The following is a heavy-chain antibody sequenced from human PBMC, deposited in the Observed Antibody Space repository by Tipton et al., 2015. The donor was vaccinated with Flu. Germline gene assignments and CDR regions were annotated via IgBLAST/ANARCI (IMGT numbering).Heavy chain of an antibody. V-gene: IGHV3-7*01. Sequence: SLRLSCAASGFTFSNFWMSWVRQAPGKGLEWVANIKQDGSVKYYVDSVKGRFTISRDSAKNSLYLQMNSLRADDTAVYYCARKGLPDYWGQGTLVTVSS. J-gene: IGHJ4*02. CDR2: IKQDGSVK. CDR1: GFTFSNFW. CDR3: ARKGLPDY.